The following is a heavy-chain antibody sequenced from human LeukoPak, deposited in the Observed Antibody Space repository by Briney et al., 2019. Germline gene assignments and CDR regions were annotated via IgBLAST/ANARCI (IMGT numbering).Heavy chain of an antibody. CDR2: IYPGDSDT. CDR1: GYSFTSYW. V-gene: IGHV5-51*01. J-gene: IGHJ4*02. D-gene: IGHD3-16*01. CDR3: ARGIMITCGGVTLDY. Sequence: GESLKISCKGSGYSFTSYWIGWVRQMPGKGLEWMGIIYPGDSDTRYSPSFQGQVTISADKSISTAYLQWSSLKASDTAMYYCARGIMITCGGVTLDYWGQGTLVTVSS.